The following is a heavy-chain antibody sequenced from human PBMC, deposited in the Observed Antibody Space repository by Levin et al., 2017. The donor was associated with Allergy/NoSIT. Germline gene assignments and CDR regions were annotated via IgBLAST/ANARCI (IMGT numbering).Heavy chain of an antibody. CDR3: ARDMGGLTGTFDY. V-gene: IGHV3-7*01. D-gene: IGHD3-9*01. Sequence: PSETLSLTCAASGFTFSSYWMSWVRQAPGKGLEWVANIKQDGSEKYYVDSVKGRFTISRDNAKNSLYLQMNSLRAEDTAVYYCARDMGGLTGTFDYWGQGTLVTVSS. CDR2: IKQDGSEK. J-gene: IGHJ4*02. CDR1: GFTFSSYW.